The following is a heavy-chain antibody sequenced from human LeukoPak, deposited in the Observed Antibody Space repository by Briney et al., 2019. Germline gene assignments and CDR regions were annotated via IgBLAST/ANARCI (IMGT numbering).Heavy chain of an antibody. J-gene: IGHJ5*02. Sequence: SVKVSFKSSGGTFSSYAISWVRQAPGQGLEWMGGIIPIFGTANYAQKFQGRVTITTDESTSTAYMELSSLRSEDTAVYYCARGGGYCSSTSCYPTNWFDPWGQGTLVTVSS. D-gene: IGHD2-2*03. V-gene: IGHV1-69*05. CDR1: GGTFSSYA. CDR3: ARGGGYCSSTSCYPTNWFDP. CDR2: IIPIFGTA.